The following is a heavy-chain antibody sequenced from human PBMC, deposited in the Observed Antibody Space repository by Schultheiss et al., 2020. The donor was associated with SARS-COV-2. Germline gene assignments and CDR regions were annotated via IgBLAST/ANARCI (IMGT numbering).Heavy chain of an antibody. D-gene: IGHD6-6*01. CDR1: GFTFSTYY. CDR3: ARERSSSYDDAFDL. CDR2: LWYDGSNG. J-gene: IGHJ3*01. Sequence: GGPLRLSCAVSGFTFSTYYMHWVRHATGKGLEWVGILWYDGSNGYYADSVKGRFTISRDNSKNTLYLQMNSLRAEDTAVYYCARERSSSYDDAFDLGGQGTMVTVS. V-gene: IGHV3-33*01.